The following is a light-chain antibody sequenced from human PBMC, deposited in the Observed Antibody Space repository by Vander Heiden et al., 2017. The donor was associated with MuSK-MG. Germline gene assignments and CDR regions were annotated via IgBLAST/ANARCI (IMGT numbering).Light chain of an antibody. CDR3: QQDYSYPLT. CDR1: HGISSY. V-gene: IGKV1-8*01. CDR2: AAS. Sequence: AIRMTQSPSSFPASTGDRVTITCRASHGISSYLAWYQQKPGKAPNLLNYAASTLQSGVPSRVSGSGSGTDFTLTISCLQSEDFATYFCQQDYSYPLTFGGGTKVEIK. J-gene: IGKJ4*01.